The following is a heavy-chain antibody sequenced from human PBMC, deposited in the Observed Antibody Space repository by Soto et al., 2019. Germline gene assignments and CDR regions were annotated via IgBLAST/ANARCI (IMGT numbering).Heavy chain of an antibody. J-gene: IGHJ6*02. CDR3: ARDKEYCSSTSCLGTYGMDV. CDR2: IYYSGST. V-gene: IGHV4-31*03. Sequence: PSETLSLTCTVSGGSISSGGYYWSWIRQHPGKGLEWIGYIYYSGSTYYNPSLKSRVTISVDTSRNQFSLKLSSVTAADTAVYYCARDKEYCSSTSCLGTYGMDVWGQGTTVT. D-gene: IGHD2-2*01. CDR1: GGSISSGGYY.